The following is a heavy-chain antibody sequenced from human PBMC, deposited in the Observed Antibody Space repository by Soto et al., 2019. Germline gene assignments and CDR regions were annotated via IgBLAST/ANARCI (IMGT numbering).Heavy chain of an antibody. D-gene: IGHD6-19*01. J-gene: IGHJ5*02. Sequence: SETLSLTCTVSGGSISSSSYYWGWIRQPPGKGLEWIGSIYYSGSTYYNPSLKSRVTISVDTSKNQFSLKLSSVTAADTAVYYCARYSSGWSRRRFGPWGQGTLVTVSS. V-gene: IGHV4-39*01. CDR3: ARYSSGWSRRRFGP. CDR1: GGSISSSSYY. CDR2: IYYSGST.